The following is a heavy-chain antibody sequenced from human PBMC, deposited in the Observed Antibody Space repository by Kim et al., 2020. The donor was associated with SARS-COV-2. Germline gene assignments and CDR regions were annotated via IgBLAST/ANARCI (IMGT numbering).Heavy chain of an antibody. Sequence: TYYNPSLKSRVTISVDTSKNQFSLKLSSVTAADTAVYYCASLSDYVLFDYWGQGTLVTVSS. D-gene: IGHD4-17*01. CDR2: T. J-gene: IGHJ4*02. CDR3: ASLSDYVLFDY. V-gene: IGHV4-39*01.